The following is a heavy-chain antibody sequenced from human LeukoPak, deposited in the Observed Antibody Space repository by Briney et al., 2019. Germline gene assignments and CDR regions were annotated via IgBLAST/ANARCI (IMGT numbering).Heavy chain of an antibody. J-gene: IGHJ3*02. Sequence: ASVKVSCKASGYTFTGYYMHWVRQAPGQGLEWMGWINPNSGGTNYAQKFQGWVTMTRDTSISTAYMELSRLRSDDTAVYYCARARYCSGGSCPPFDAFDIWGQGTMVTVSS. D-gene: IGHD2-15*01. V-gene: IGHV1-2*04. CDR2: INPNSGGT. CDR3: ARARYCSGGSCPPFDAFDI. CDR1: GYTFTGYY.